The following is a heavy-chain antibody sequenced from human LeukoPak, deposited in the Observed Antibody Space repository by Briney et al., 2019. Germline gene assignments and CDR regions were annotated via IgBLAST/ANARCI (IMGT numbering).Heavy chain of an antibody. V-gene: IGHV3-30-3*01. CDR3: ARISGKMVRGEDY. CDR1: GFTFSSYA. D-gene: IGHD3-10*01. CDR2: ISYDGSSK. Sequence: GGSLRLSCAASGFTFSSYAMHWVRQAPGKGLEWVAVISYDGSSKYYADSVKGRFTISRDNSKNTLYLQMNSLRAEDTAVYYCARISGKMVRGEDYWSQGTLVTVSS. J-gene: IGHJ4*02.